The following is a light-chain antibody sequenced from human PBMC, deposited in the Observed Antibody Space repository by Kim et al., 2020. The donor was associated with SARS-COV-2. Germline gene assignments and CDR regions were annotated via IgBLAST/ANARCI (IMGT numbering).Light chain of an antibody. V-gene: IGKV3-20*01. J-gene: IGKJ1*01. CDR1: QSVSSSY. Sequence: SPVERATLSCRASQSVSSSYLAWYQQNPGQAPRLRIYGASSRATGIPDRFSGSGSGTDFTLTISRLEPEDFAVYYCQQYGSSPRTFGQGTKVDIK. CDR3: QQYGSSPRT. CDR2: GAS.